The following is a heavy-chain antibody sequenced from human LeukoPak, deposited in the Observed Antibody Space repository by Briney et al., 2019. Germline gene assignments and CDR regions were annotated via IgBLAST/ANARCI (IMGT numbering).Heavy chain of an antibody. CDR1: GFTFSSYG. CDR3: AKEGPRYCSGGSCYYLGY. V-gene: IGHV3-30*18. D-gene: IGHD2-15*01. J-gene: IGHJ4*02. Sequence: GGSLRLPCAASGFTFSSYGMHWVRQAPGKGLEWVAVISYDGSNKYYADSVKGRFTISRDNSKNTLYLQMNSLRAEDTAVYYCAKEGPRYCSGGSCYYLGYWGQGTLVTVSS. CDR2: ISYDGSNK.